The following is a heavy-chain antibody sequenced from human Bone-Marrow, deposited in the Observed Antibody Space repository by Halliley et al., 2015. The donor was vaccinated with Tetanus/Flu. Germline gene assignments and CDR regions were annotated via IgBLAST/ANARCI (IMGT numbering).Heavy chain of an antibody. V-gene: IGHV3-30-3*01. CDR3: ARDWDSGLDY. D-gene: IGHD1-26*01. CDR2: ISYDGSQT. J-gene: IGHJ4*02. CDR1: RFTFSDYS. Sequence: SLRLSCEASRFTFSDYSMHWVRQAPGKGLEWVAIISYDGSQTYYADSVKGRFIISRDNSKNTMYLQMNSLRTEDTAVYYCARDWDSGLDYWGQGTLVPVST.